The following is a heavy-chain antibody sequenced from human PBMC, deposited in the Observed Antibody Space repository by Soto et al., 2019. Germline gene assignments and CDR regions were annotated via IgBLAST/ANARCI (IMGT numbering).Heavy chain of an antibody. D-gene: IGHD2-2*02. J-gene: IGHJ4*02. CDR2: INHSGST. V-gene: IGHV4-34*01. CDR1: GGSFSGYY. Sequence: SETLSLTCAVYGGSFSGYYWSWIRQPPGKGLEWIGEINHSGSTNYNPSLKSRVTISVDTSKNQFSLKLSSVTAADTAVYYCASFSDPEYCTSCYTGVAWGQGTLVTVSS. CDR3: ASFSDPEYCTSCYTGVA.